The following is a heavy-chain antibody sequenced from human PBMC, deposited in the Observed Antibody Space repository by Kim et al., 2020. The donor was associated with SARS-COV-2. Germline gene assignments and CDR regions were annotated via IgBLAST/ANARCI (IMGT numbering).Heavy chain of an antibody. CDR1: GLTFSSYW. CDR2: INSDGSST. CDR3: ASLVCSGGSCPSPDFDY. V-gene: IGHV3-74*01. J-gene: IGHJ4*02. Sequence: GGSLRLSCAASGLTFSSYWMHWVRQAPGKGLVWVSRINSDGSSTSYADSVKGRFTISRDNAKNTLYLQMDTLRAEDTAVYYCASLVCSGGSCPSPDFDYWGQGTLVTVSS. D-gene: IGHD2-15*01.